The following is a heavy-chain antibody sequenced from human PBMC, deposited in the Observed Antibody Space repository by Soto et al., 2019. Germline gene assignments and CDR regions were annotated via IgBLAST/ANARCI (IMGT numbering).Heavy chain of an antibody. CDR1: GFTFSSFG. CDR2: ISPYDGSDV. Sequence: QVQLVESGGGVVQSAKSLRLSCAASGFTFSSFGMHWVRQRPGKGLEWVAVISPYDGSDVYYADSVKGRFTISRDNSKDTLHLPMNRLRADDTAVYYCAKVPIYYYYYFMAVWGKGTTVTVSS. J-gene: IGHJ6*03. CDR3: AKVPIYYYYYFMAV. V-gene: IGHV3-30*18.